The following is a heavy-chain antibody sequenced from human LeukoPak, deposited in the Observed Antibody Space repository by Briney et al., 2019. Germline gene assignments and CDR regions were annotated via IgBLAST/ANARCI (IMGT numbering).Heavy chain of an antibody. CDR2: GIPMIGTR. CDR3: ARGLFVVVLVGQKHFYSMDV. CDR1: GATFINNG. Sequence: GSSVTVSFTSSGATFINNGFSWVRQAPGQGLEGRGGGIPMIGTRNYSQNFQGRGTITAERTTVTVYLGLNSLKSEDTAVCYCARGLFVVVLVGQKHFYSMDVWGQGTTVTVSS. J-gene: IGHJ6*02. V-gene: IGHV1-69*06. D-gene: IGHD3-3*01.